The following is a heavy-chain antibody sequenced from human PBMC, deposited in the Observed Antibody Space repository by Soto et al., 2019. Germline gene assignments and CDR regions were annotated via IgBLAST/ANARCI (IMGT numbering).Heavy chain of an antibody. Sequence: GGSLRLSCAASGFTFSSYAMSWVRQAPGKGLEWVSAISGSGGSTYYADSVKGRFTISRDNSKNTLYLQMNSLRAEDTAVYYCAKDGRGYSGYAGDYWGQGTLVTVSS. CDR2: ISGSGGST. D-gene: IGHD5-12*01. J-gene: IGHJ4*02. CDR1: GFTFSSYA. CDR3: AKDGRGYSGYAGDY. V-gene: IGHV3-23*01.